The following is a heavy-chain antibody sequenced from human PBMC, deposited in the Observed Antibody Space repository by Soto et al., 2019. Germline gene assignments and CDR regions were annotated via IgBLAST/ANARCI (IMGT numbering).Heavy chain of an antibody. J-gene: IGHJ6*02. V-gene: IGHV3-21*01. D-gene: IGHD6-13*01. CDR1: GFTFSSYS. Sequence: PGGSLRLSCAASGFTFSSYSMNWVRQAPGKGLEWVSSISSSSSYIYYADSVKGRFTISRDNAKNSLYLQMNSLRAEDTAVYYCARDGPYSSSWSYYYYYGMDVWGQGTTVTVSS. CDR2: ISSSSSYI. CDR3: ARDGPYSSSWSYYYYYGMDV.